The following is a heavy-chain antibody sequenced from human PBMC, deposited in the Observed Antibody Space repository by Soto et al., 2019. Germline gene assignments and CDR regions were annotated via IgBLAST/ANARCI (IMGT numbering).Heavy chain of an antibody. J-gene: IGHJ4*02. D-gene: IGHD5-12*01. Sequence: ETLSLTFTDSGGFIRTPGSSWGVVRQAPVTGLQWIGFVYYTGDSCFSPSFKSRVTMSVHTSKSQLSMTLRSMTAAETALFYWVRCKLMATYDYWGQGALDTVSS. CDR3: VRCKLMATYDY. CDR2: VYYTGDS. V-gene: IGHV4-39*01. CDR1: GGFIRTPGSS.